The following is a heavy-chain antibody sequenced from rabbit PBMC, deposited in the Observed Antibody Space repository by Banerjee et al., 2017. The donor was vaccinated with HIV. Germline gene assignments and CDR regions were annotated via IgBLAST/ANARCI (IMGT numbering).Heavy chain of an antibody. CDR2: IHTTGGGT. CDR1: GFSFSNSYW. J-gene: IGHJ4*01. Sequence: QSLEESGGDLVKPGASLTLTCTASGFSFSNSYWICWVRQAPGKGLEWLACIHTTGGGTWYASWVNGRFTISKTSSTTVTLQMTSLTAADTATYFCAKDYAVGSFVYYFDLWGPGTLVTVS. D-gene: IGHD8-1*01. V-gene: IGHV1S40*01. CDR3: AKDYAVGSFVYYFDL.